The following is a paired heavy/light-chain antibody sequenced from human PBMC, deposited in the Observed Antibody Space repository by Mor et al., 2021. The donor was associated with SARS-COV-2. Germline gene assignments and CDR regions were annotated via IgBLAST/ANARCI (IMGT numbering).Light chain of an antibody. CDR2: RNN. V-gene: IGLV10-54*01. J-gene: IGLJ3*02. CDR3: SAWDISLSAWV. CDR1: SNNVGNQG. Sequence: QAGLTQPPSVSKDLRQTATLTCTGNSNNVGNQGAAWLQQHQGHPPKLLSYRNNNRPSGISERLSASRSGDTASLTITGLQPEDEADYYCSAWDISLSAWVFGGGTKLTVL.
Heavy chain of an antibody. V-gene: IGHV3-21*06. CDR3: ASASYYYGSGNYDKHNDAFDI. CDR2: ISSSGSYI. J-gene: IGHJ3*02. Sequence: EVQLVESGGGPVKPGGSLRLSCAASGFTFSTYNMNWVRQAPGKGLEWVSFISSSGSYIYYADSVRGRFTISRDNAKSSLYLQMNSLRAEDTAVYYCASASYYYGSGNYDKHNDAFDIWGQGTMVTVSS. CDR1: GFTFSTYN. D-gene: IGHD3-10*01.